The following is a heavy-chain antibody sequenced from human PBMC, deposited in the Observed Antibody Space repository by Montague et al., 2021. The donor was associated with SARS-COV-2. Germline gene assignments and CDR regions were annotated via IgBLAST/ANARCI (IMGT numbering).Heavy chain of an antibody. CDR3: ARGPSDTYYYNGMDV. J-gene: IGHJ6*02. CDR1: GFSLSTSGIC. CDR2: XDWDGDK. V-gene: IGHV2-70*11. Sequence: PLLVKPTQTLTLTCTFSGFSLSTSGICMTWIRQPPGKALEWLARXDWDGDKYYNTSLKSRLTISKDTSKNLVVLTMTNMDPVDTATYYCARGPSDTYYYNGMDVWGRGTTVTVSS.